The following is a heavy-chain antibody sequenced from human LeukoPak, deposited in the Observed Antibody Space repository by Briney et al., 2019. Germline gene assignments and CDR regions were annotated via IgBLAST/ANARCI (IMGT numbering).Heavy chain of an antibody. Sequence: ESSETLSLTCTVSGFSISSGGYYWSWIRQHPGKGLESIGYIYYSGSTYYNPSLKSRVTISVDTSKNQFSLKLSSVTAADTAVYFCASPRGDDSGGYYTWYFHHWGQGILVTVSS. J-gene: IGHJ1*01. CDR1: GFSISSGGYY. CDR3: ASPRGDDSGGYYTWYFHH. D-gene: IGHD3-22*01. V-gene: IGHV4-31*03. CDR2: IYYSGST.